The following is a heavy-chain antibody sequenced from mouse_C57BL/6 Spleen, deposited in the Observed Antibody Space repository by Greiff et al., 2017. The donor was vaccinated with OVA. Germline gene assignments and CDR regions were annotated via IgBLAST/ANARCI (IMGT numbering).Heavy chain of an antibody. D-gene: IGHD1-2*01. Sequence: QVQLQQPGAELVKPGASVKLSCKASGYTFTSYWMHWVKQRPGQGLAWIGMIHPNSGSTNYNEKFKSKATLTVDKSSSTAYMQLSSLTSEDSAVYYCARSARGGGPGYYFDYWGQGTTLTVSS. CDR2: IHPNSGST. CDR1: GYTFTSYW. CDR3: ARSARGGGPGYYFDY. V-gene: IGHV1-64*01. J-gene: IGHJ2*01.